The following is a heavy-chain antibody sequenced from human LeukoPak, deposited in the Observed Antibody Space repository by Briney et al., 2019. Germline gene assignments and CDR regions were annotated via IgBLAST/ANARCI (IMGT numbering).Heavy chain of an antibody. D-gene: IGHD2-2*01. CDR3: AKGGGVVVVPAGWFDP. V-gene: IGHV3-21*04. Sequence: GGSLRLSCAASKFTFSYYGMAWVRQAPGKGLEWISSMSSSGTHIYYADSVKGRFTISRDNSKNTLYLQMNSLRAEDTAVYYCAKGGGVVVVPAGWFDPWGQGTLVTVSS. CDR1: KFTFSYYG. J-gene: IGHJ5*02. CDR2: MSSSGTHI.